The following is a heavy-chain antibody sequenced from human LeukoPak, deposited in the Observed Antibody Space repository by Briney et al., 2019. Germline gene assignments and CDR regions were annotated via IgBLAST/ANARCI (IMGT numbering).Heavy chain of an antibody. J-gene: IGHJ4*02. Sequence: SVKVSCKASGGTFSSYAISWVRQAPGQGLEWMGGIIPIFGTANYAQKFQGRVTITTDESTSTAYMELSSLRSEDTAVYYRARDGMGYYDSSGYYPNWGQGTLVTVSS. CDR2: IIPIFGTA. D-gene: IGHD3-22*01. V-gene: IGHV1-69*05. CDR1: GGTFSSYA. CDR3: ARDGMGYYDSSGYYPN.